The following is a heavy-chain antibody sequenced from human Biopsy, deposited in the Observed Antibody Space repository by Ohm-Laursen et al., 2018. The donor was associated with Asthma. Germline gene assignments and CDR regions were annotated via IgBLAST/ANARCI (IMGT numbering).Heavy chain of an antibody. D-gene: IGHD5-12*01. V-gene: IGHV3-30*18. CDR1: GFVFSQCG. CDR2: ISYDGNHK. CDR3: AKRRGYSGHDNDY. Sequence: SLRLSCTAAGFVFSQCGMHWVRQAPGKGLEWVAVISYDGNHKFYEDSVKGRLTISRDNSKNTLYLQMNSLRTEDTAVYYCAKRRGYSGHDNDYWGQGTLVIVSS. J-gene: IGHJ4*02.